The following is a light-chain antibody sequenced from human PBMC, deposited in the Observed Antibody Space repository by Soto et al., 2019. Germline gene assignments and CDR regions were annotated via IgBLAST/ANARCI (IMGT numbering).Light chain of an antibody. Sequence: EIVMTQSPATLSVSPGERATLSCRASQSISSSLAWYQQKPGQAPRLLIYGASTRATGIPARFSGSGSGTEFTLTIRSLQSVDFAVYYCQQYNNGPTYTFGQGTKLEIK. CDR2: GAS. J-gene: IGKJ2*01. V-gene: IGKV3-15*01. CDR3: QQYNNGPTYT. CDR1: QSISSS.